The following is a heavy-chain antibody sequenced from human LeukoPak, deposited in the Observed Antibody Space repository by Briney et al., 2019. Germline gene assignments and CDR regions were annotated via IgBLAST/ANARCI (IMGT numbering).Heavy chain of an antibody. V-gene: IGHV3-33*01. CDR3: ARVPYCSSTGCYGLDY. CDR1: GFTFSNYG. J-gene: IGHJ4*02. Sequence: TGRSLRLSCAASGFTFSNYGMHWVRQAPGKGLEWVAAIWYDGSNKYYADSVKGRFTISRDTSKNTLFLQMNSLRAEDTALYYCARVPYCSSTGCYGLDYWGQGTLVTVSS. CDR2: IWYDGSNK. D-gene: IGHD2-2*01.